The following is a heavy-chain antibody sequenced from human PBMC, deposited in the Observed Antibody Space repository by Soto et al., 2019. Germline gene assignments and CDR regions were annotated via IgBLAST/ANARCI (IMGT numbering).Heavy chain of an antibody. CDR2: IYYSGST. Sequence: PSGTLSLTCTVSGGSISSGGYYWSWIRQHPGKGLEWIGYIYYSGSTYYNPSLKSRVTISVDTSKNQFSLKLSSVTAADTAVYYCAGIVVVVAATFVQEQHQSPWFDPWGQGTLVTVSS. D-gene: IGHD2-15*01. J-gene: IGHJ5*02. CDR1: GGSISSGGYY. V-gene: IGHV4-31*03. CDR3: AGIVVVVAATFVQEQHQSPWFDP.